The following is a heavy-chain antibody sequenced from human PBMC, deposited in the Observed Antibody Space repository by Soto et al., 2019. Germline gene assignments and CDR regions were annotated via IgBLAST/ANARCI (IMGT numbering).Heavy chain of an antibody. CDR1: GGSISSSRYY. V-gene: IGHV4-39*01. J-gene: IGHJ5*02. Sequence: ETLYLSCTVSGGSISSSRYYWGWIRKPPGNGLEGIGSIYYSGSTYYNPSLKSRVTVSVDTAKNQCSLTLSSVTAADTAVYYCARAEGYDEFWSGYSRWIDPWGQGTLVTVP. CDR2: IYYSGST. D-gene: IGHD3-3*01. CDR3: ARAEGYDEFWSGYSRWIDP.